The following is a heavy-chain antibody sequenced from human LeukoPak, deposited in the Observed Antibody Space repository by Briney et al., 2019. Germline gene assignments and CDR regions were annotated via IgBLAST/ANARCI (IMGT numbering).Heavy chain of an antibody. V-gene: IGHV3-7*01. CDR2: IKEDESDE. J-gene: IGHJ4*02. CDR3: VSFYETY. CDR1: GFTFSSYW. Sequence: GSLRLSCEASGFTFSSYWMSWVRQAPGKGLEWVAHIKEDESDEYYVDSVRGRFTASRDNAKNSVNLQMNSLRVEDTAVYYCVSFYETYWGRGTLVTVSS. D-gene: IGHD2/OR15-2a*01.